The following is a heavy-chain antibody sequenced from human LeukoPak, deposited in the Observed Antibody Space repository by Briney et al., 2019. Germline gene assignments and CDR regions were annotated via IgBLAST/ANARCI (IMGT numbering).Heavy chain of an antibody. V-gene: IGHV3-30*14. CDR3: ARDSPRGPYGDNIDC. CDR1: GFSFSGYA. D-gene: IGHD4-17*01. J-gene: IGHJ4*02. CDR2: ISYEGSKK. Sequence: GRSLRLSCAASGFSFSGYAMHWVRQAPGKGLEGVAVISYEGSKKYYLDFVKGPFTISRDNSKNTLNLQMNSLRVEDTGVYYCARDSPRGPYGDNIDCWGQGTLVTVSS.